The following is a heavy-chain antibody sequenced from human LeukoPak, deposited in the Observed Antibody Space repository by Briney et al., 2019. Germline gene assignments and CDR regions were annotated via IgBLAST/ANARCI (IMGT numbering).Heavy chain of an antibody. CDR2: IYYSGST. Sequence: SETLSLTCTVSGGSFSSGSYYWSWIRQPPGQGLGWIGYIYYSGSTNYNPSLKSRVTISVDTSKNQFSLKLSSVTAADTAVYYCAREYSGYDDDAFDIWGQGTMVTVSS. V-gene: IGHV4-61*01. CDR1: GGSFSSGSYY. CDR3: AREYSGYDDDAFDI. J-gene: IGHJ3*02. D-gene: IGHD5-12*01.